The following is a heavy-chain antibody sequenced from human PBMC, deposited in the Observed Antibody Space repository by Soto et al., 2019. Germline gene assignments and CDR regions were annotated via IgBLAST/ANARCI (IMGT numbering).Heavy chain of an antibody. Sequence: ASVKVSCKAAGDTFNSYGISWVRQAPGQGLEWMGWISGSKGNTKYAQRFQGRVIMTADTSTSTAYMELRSLSSDDTAMYYCAREYCTSVRCYGGDYWGQGTLVTVSA. CDR2: ISGSKGNT. CDR1: GDTFNSYG. D-gene: IGHD2-2*01. J-gene: IGHJ4*02. CDR3: AREYCTSVRCYGGDY. V-gene: IGHV1-18*01.